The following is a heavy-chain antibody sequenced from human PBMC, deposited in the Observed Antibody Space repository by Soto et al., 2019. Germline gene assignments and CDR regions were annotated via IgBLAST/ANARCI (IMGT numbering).Heavy chain of an antibody. V-gene: IGHV1-69*13. D-gene: IGHD6-13*01. CDR3: ARDWGSSWYSGYYYYGMDV. Sequence: ASVKVSCKASGGTFSSYAISWVRQAPGQGLEWMGGIIPIFGTANYAQKFQGRVTITADESTSTAYMELSSLRSEDTAVYYCARDWGSSWYSGYYYYGMDVWGQGTTVTVSS. CDR1: GGTFSSYA. CDR2: IIPIFGTA. J-gene: IGHJ6*02.